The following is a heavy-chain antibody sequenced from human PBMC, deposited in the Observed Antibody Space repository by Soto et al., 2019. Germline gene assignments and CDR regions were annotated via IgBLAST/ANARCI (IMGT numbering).Heavy chain of an antibody. D-gene: IGHD6-13*01. CDR1: GYTFTGYY. Sequence: ASVKVSCKASGYTFTGYYMHWVRQAPGQGLEWMGWINPNSGGTNYAQKFQGRVTMTRDTSISTAYMELRRLRSDDTAVYYCAREYSRPAYNWFDPWGQGTLVTVSS. J-gene: IGHJ5*02. CDR2: INPNSGGT. V-gene: IGHV1-2*02. CDR3: AREYSRPAYNWFDP.